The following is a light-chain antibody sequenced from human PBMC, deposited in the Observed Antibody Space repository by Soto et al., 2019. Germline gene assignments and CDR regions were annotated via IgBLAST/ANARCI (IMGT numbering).Light chain of an antibody. J-gene: IGKJ1*01. CDR2: GAS. CDR1: QSVTSNY. CDR3: QQYDRSPSWT. V-gene: IGKV3-20*01. Sequence: EIVLTQSPATLSLSPGERATLSCRASQSVTSNYLAWYQQKPGQAPRLLIYGASTRATDIPDRFSGSGSGTDFILTICRLEPEDFAVYYCQQYDRSPSWTFGQGNKVEIK.